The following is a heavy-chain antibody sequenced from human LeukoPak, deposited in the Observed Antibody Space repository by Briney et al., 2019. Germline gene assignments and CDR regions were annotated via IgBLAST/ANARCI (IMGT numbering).Heavy chain of an antibody. CDR1: GFTFSSYG. D-gene: IGHD1-26*01. V-gene: IGHV3-30*03. CDR3: SRDPTYYLRYGYFDY. J-gene: IGHJ4*02. CDR2: ISYDGSNK. Sequence: PGGSLRLSCQASGFTFSSYGMHWVRQAPGKGLEWVAVISYDGSNKYYADSVKGRFTISRDNSKNTLYLQMNSLRAEDTAVYYCSRDPTYYLRYGYFDYWGQGALVTVSS.